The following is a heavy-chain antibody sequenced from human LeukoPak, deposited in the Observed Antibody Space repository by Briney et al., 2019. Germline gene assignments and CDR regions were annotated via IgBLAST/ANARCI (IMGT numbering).Heavy chain of an antibody. CDR3: ARDLYYYDSSGPLGFDY. CDR2: INPNSGGT. Sequence: ASVKVSCKASGYTFTSYDINWVRQATGQGLEWMGRINPNSGGTNYAQKFQGRVTMTRNTSISTAYMEMSRLRSDDTAVYYCARDLYYYDSSGPLGFDYWGQGTLVTVSS. V-gene: IGHV1-2*06. J-gene: IGHJ4*02. CDR1: GYTFTSYD. D-gene: IGHD3-22*01.